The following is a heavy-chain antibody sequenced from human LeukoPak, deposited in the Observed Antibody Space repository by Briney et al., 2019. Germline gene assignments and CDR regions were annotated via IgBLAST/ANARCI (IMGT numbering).Heavy chain of an antibody. CDR2: INSVGSST. CDR1: GFTFSSYW. J-gene: IGHJ6*02. Sequence: GGSLRLSCAASGFTFSSYWMHWVRQAPGKGLVWVSRINSVGSSTSYADSVKGRFTISRDNAKNTLYLQMNSLRAEDTAVYYCARVRYCSGGSCYGHGLYYYYYGMDVWGQGTTVTVSS. V-gene: IGHV3-74*01. D-gene: IGHD2-15*01. CDR3: ARVRYCSGGSCYGHGLYYYYYGMDV.